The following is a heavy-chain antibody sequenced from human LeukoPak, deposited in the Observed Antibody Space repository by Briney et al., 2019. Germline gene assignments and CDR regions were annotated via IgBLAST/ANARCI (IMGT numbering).Heavy chain of an antibody. Sequence: SETLSLTCAVYGGSFSGYYWSWIRQPPGKGLEWIGEINHSGSTNYNPSHKSRVTISVDTSKNQFSLKLSSVTAADTAVYYCARDLLRDFDYWGQGTLVTVSS. D-gene: IGHD2-15*01. CDR3: ARDLLRDFDY. CDR1: GGSFSGYY. CDR2: INHSGST. J-gene: IGHJ4*02. V-gene: IGHV4-34*01.